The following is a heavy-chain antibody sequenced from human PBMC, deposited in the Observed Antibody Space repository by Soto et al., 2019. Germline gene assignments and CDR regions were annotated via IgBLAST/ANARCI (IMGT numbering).Heavy chain of an antibody. J-gene: IGHJ6*02. CDR2: IIPIFNIP. D-gene: IGHD3-10*01. Sequence: QVHLVQSGSEVRKPGSSVNVSCKDSGGTLSSYAITWVRLAPGQGLEWMGGIIPIFNIPDYAQKFQGRVSITAEKATSTAYMELSTVGTEDKAINYCAKARGYGSGRYNHYYGMDVWGQGTTGTVSS. CDR3: AKARGYGSGRYNHYYGMDV. CDR1: GGTLSSYA. V-gene: IGHV1-69*17.